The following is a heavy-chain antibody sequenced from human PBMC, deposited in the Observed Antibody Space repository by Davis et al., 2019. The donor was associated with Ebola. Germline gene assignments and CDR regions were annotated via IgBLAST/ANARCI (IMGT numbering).Heavy chain of an antibody. CDR1: GYTFTSYA. J-gene: IGHJ4*02. D-gene: IGHD6-13*01. V-gene: IGHV1-3*01. CDR2: INAGNGNT. CDR3: AREERSSWSFDY. Sequence: ASVKVSCKASGYTFTSYAMHWVRQAPGQRLEWMGWINAGNGNTKYSQKFQGRVTITRDTSATTAYMELSSLRSDDTAVYYCAREERSSWSFDYWGQGTLVTVSS.